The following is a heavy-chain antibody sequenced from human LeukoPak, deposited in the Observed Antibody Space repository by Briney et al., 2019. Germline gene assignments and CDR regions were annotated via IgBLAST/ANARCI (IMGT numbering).Heavy chain of an antibody. J-gene: IGHJ4*02. CDR3: ARDPPAAAGDY. D-gene: IGHD6-13*01. Sequence: SETLCLTCAVYGGSFSGYYWTWIRQPPGKGLEWIGSMYHSGSTYYNPSLKSRVTISVDTSKNQFSLKLSSVTAADTAVYYCARDPPAAAGDYWGQGTLVIVSS. V-gene: IGHV4-34*01. CDR1: GGSFSGYY. CDR2: MYHSGST.